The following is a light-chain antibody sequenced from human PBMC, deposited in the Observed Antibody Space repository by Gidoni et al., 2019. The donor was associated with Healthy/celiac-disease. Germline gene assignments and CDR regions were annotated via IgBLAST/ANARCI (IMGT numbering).Light chain of an antibody. CDR1: QSVSSTY. J-gene: IGKJ1*01. Sequence: EIVLTQSPGTLSLSPGERATLSCRASQSVSSTYLAWYQQKPGQAPRLLIYGASSRVTGVPDRFSGSGSGTDFTLTISRLEPEDFAVYYCQQGVFGQGTKVEMK. V-gene: IGKV3-20*01. CDR3: QQGV. CDR2: GAS.